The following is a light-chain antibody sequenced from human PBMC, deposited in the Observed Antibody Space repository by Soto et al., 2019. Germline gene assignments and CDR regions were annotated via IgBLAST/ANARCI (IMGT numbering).Light chain of an antibody. CDR2: DAS. Sequence: DIQMTQSPPSVSASVGDRVTITCQARQDIRHYLNWYQQKPGEAPKLLIYDASTLPTGVPSRFSGIGSGTIFTFTISRLKPEDVASYYCQQYDIIPVFGHGTKVELK. J-gene: IGKJ3*01. CDR1: QDIRHY. CDR3: QQYDIIPV. V-gene: IGKV1-33*01.